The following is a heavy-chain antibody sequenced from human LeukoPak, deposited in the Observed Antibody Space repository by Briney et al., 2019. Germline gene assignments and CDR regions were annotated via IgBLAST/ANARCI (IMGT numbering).Heavy chain of an antibody. CDR3: ARGATPNAFDI. Sequence: SETLSLTCTVSGGSISSYYWSWIRQPPGKGLEWIGYIYYSGSTNYNPSLKSRVTISADTSKNQFSLKLNSLTTADTAVYYCARGATPNAFDIWGQGTMVTVSS. V-gene: IGHV4-59*01. CDR1: GGSISSYY. J-gene: IGHJ3*02. D-gene: IGHD1-26*01. CDR2: IYYSGST.